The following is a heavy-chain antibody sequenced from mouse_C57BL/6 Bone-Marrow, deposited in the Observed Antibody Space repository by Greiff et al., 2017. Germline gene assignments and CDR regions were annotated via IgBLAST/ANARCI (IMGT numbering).Heavy chain of an antibody. CDR3: ARWGSIYYGNYYFDY. Sequence: QVQLQQSGAELARPGASVKLSCKASGYTFTSYGISWVKQRTGQGLEWIGEIYPRSGNTYSNEKFKGKASLTADKSSSTAYMELRSLTSEDSAVYFCARWGSIYYGNYYFDYWGQGTTLTVSS. V-gene: IGHV1-81*01. CDR1: GYTFTSYG. J-gene: IGHJ2*01. CDR2: IYPRSGNT. D-gene: IGHD2-1*01.